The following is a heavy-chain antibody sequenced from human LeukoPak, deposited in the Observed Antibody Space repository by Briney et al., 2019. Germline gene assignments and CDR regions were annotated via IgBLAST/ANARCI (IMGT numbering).Heavy chain of an antibody. Sequence: GGSLRLSCAASGFTFSNHPMHWVRQAPGKGLEWVVVISYDGSNKYYADFVKGRFTISRDNSKNTLYLQMNSLRPEDTAVCYCARDPGGAKPNYFDYWGQGTLVTVSS. V-gene: IGHV3-30*04. CDR3: ARDPGGAKPNYFDY. CDR2: ISYDGSNK. D-gene: IGHD4/OR15-4a*01. CDR1: GFTFSNHP. J-gene: IGHJ4*02.